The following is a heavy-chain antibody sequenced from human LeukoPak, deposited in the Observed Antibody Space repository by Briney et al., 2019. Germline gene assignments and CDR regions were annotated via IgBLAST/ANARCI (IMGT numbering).Heavy chain of an antibody. CDR1: GYTFTGHY. Sequence: ASVKVSCKASGYTFTGHYLHWVRQAPGQGLEWMGWINPNSGGTNYAQKFQGRVTMTRDTSISTAYMELSRLRSDDTAVYYWARGPDDFDYWGQGTLVTVSS. CDR2: INPNSGGT. J-gene: IGHJ4*02. V-gene: IGHV1-2*02. CDR3: ARGPDDFDY. D-gene: IGHD1-14*01.